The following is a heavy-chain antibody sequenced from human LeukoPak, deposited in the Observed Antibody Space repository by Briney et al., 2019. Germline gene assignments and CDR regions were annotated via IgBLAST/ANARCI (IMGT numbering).Heavy chain of an antibody. V-gene: IGHV3-21*01. J-gene: IGHJ5*02. CDR3: ARGHTGTSCCNNFFDP. D-gene: IGHD2-2*01. Sequence: SVKGRFTISRDNAKKTLYLQMNSLRAEDTAVYYCARGHTGTSCCNNFFDPWGQGTLVTVSS.